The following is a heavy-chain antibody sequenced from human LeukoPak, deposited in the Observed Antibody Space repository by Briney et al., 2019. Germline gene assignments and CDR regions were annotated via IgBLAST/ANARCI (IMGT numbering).Heavy chain of an antibody. Sequence: GGSLRLSCAASGFIFSSYSMNWVRQAPGKGLEWVSSISTSSSYIYYADSVKGRFTISRDNAKNSLYLQMNSLRAEDTAVYYCARGWWEPGLDYWGQGTLVTVSS. CDR1: GFIFSSYS. V-gene: IGHV3-21*01. J-gene: IGHJ4*02. D-gene: IGHD1-26*01. CDR2: ISTSSSYI. CDR3: ARGWWEPGLDY.